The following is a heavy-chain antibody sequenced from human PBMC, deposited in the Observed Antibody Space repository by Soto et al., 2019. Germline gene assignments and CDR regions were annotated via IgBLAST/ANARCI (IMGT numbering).Heavy chain of an antibody. CDR3: ARDELRPRGITMIVVVTPDAFDV. CDR2: ISSSSSYI. CDR1: GFTFSSYS. J-gene: IGHJ3*01. V-gene: IGHV3-21*01. D-gene: IGHD3-22*01. Sequence: PGGSLRLSCAASGFTFSSYSMNWVRQAPGKGLEWVSSISSSSSYIYYADSVKGRFTISRDNAKNSLYLQMNSLRAEDTAVYYCARDELRPRGITMIVVVTPDAFDVWGQGKLVNVSS.